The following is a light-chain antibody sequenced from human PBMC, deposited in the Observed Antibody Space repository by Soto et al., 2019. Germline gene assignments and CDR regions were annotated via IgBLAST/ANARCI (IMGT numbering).Light chain of an antibody. V-gene: IGKV3-20*01. CDR3: QQYGSSPLT. Sequence: EMVLTQSPGTLSLSLGETATLSCRASQSVSSSYLAWYQQKPGQAPRLLIYGASSRATGIPDRFSGSGSGTDFALTISRLEPEDFAVYYCQQYGSSPLTFGGGTKVEIK. CDR1: QSVSSSY. CDR2: GAS. J-gene: IGKJ4*01.